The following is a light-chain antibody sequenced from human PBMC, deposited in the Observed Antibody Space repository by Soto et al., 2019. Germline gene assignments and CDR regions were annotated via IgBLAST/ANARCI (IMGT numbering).Light chain of an antibody. CDR3: QRYNCGST. V-gene: IGKV1-27*01. CDR1: QGISNY. J-gene: IGKJ1*01. Sequence: EIQMTQSPSSLSASVGERVTITCRASQGISNYLAWYQQKPGRVPRLLISAASTLPSGVPSRFSGGGSGTDFTLTITSLEPEDFAIYYCQRYNCGSTFGQGTKVEI. CDR2: AAS.